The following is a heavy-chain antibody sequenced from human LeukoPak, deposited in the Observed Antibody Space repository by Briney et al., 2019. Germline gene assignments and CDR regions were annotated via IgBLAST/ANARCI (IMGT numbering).Heavy chain of an antibody. Sequence: PGGSLRLSCAASGFTFSDYYMSWIRQAPGKGLEWVSYISSSGSTIYYADSVKGRFTISRDNAKNSLYLQMNSLRAEDTAVYYCARFKEYYYDSSGYSPFDYWGQGTLVTVS. CDR1: GFTFSDYY. J-gene: IGHJ4*02. CDR2: ISSSGSTI. D-gene: IGHD3-22*01. CDR3: ARFKEYYYDSSGYSPFDY. V-gene: IGHV3-11*01.